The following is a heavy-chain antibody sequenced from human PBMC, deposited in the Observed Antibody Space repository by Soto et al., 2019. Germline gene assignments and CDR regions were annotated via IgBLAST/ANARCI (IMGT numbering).Heavy chain of an antibody. V-gene: IGHV3-23*01. CDR1: GFTFSSYA. Sequence: GGSLRLSCAASGFTFSSYAMSWVRQAPGKGLGWVSAISGSGGSTYYADSVKGRLTISRDNSKNTLYLQMNSLRAEDTAVYSCGRGRRAAAGRDAFDIWGQGTMVTVSS. CDR3: GRGRRAAAGRDAFDI. J-gene: IGHJ3*02. CDR2: ISGSGGST. D-gene: IGHD6-13*01.